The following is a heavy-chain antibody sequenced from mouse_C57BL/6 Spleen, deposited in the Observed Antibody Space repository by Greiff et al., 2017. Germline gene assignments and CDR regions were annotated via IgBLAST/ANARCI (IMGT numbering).Heavy chain of an antibody. D-gene: IGHD1-2*01. Sequence: QVQLQQSGAELVKPGASVKLSCKASGYTFTSYWMHWVKPRPGQGLEWIGEIDPSDSYTNYNQKFKGKSTLTVDKSSSTAYMQLSSLTSEDSAVYYCARGSTAVGGYFDYWGQGTTLTVSS. V-gene: IGHV1-69*01. CDR2: IDPSDSYT. J-gene: IGHJ2*01. CDR1: GYTFTSYW. CDR3: ARGSTAVGGYFDY.